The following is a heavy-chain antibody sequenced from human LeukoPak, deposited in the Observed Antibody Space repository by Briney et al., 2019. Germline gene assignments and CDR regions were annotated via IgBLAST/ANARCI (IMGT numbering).Heavy chain of an antibody. CDR3: ARGDDIVVVTGSDY. D-gene: IGHD2-21*02. CDR1: GFTFCSYW. J-gene: IGHJ4*02. V-gene: IGHV3-74*01. CDR2: IKSEGSTT. Sequence: PGGTLRLSCAASGFTFCSYWMHWVRQAPGEGLVWVSRIKSEGSTTNYADSVKDRFTISRNNAKNSLYLQMNSLRDENTAVYYCARGDDIVVVTGSDYWGQGILVTVST.